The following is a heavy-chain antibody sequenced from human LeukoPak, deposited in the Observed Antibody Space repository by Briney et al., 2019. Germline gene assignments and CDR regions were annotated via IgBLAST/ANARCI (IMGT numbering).Heavy chain of an antibody. CDR2: ISSSSSYT. J-gene: IGHJ4*02. V-gene: IGHV3-11*05. CDR1: GFTFGDYA. Sequence: GGSLRLSCTASGFTFGDYAMSWVRQAPGKGLEWVSYISSSSSYTNYADSVKGRFTISRDNAKNSLYLQMNSLRAEDTAVYYCARDWGIAVERTEGLDYWGQGTLVTVSS. CDR3: ARDWGIAVERTEGLDY. D-gene: IGHD6-19*01.